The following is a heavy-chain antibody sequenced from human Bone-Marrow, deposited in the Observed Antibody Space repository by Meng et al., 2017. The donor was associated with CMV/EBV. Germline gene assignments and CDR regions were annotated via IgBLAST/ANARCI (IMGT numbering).Heavy chain of an antibody. D-gene: IGHD2-2*01. J-gene: IGHJ3*02. CDR2: IIPIFGTA. V-gene: IGHV1-69*05. CDR1: GGTFSSYA. Sequence: SVKVSCKASGGTFSSYAISWVRQAPGQGLEWMGGIIPIFGTANYAQKFQGRVTITTDESTSTAYMELSSLRSEDTAVYYCARAGGEYCSSTSCEIWDQGTMVTVSS. CDR3: ARAGGEYCSSTSCEI.